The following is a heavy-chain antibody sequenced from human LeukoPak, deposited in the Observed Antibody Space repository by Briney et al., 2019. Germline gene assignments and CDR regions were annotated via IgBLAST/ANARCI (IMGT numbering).Heavy chain of an antibody. J-gene: IGHJ4*02. CDR1: GGSFSGYC. Sequence: SETLSLTCAVYGGSFSGYCWSWIRQPPGKGLEWIGSIYYSGNTYYNASLKSRVTISVDTSKNQFSLKLSSVTAADTAVYYCARHSGLVSNWDYWGQGTLVTVSS. V-gene: IGHV4-34*01. D-gene: IGHD1-26*01. CDR2: IYYSGNT. CDR3: ARHSGLVSNWDY.